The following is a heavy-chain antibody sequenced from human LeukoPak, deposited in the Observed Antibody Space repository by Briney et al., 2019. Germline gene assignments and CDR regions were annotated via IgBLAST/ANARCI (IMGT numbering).Heavy chain of an antibody. Sequence: GESLRLSCAASGFTFSTYWMSWVRQAPGKGLEWVANIKHDGSDKYYVDSVKGRFTISRDNAKNSLYLQMNSLRAEDTAVYYCARESHNYVVDYWGQGTLVTVSS. CDR2: IKHDGSDK. CDR1: GFTFSTYW. J-gene: IGHJ4*02. D-gene: IGHD5-24*01. CDR3: ARESHNYVVDY. V-gene: IGHV3-7*01.